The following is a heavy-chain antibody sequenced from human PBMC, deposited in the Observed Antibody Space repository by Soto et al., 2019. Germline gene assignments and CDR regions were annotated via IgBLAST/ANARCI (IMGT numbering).Heavy chain of an antibody. J-gene: IGHJ2*01. D-gene: IGHD3-22*01. Sequence: ASVKVSCKACGYTFTNYGISWVRQAPGQGLEWMGCVSPYNGNTNYAQNLQGRVTMTRDSSTSTVYMELRSLRFDDTAIYYCARDALNQGGNVIVMVTDWYFDLWGRGTLVTVSS. V-gene: IGHV1-18*01. CDR3: ARDALNQGGNVIVMVTDWYFDL. CDR1: GYTFTNYG. CDR2: VSPYNGNT.